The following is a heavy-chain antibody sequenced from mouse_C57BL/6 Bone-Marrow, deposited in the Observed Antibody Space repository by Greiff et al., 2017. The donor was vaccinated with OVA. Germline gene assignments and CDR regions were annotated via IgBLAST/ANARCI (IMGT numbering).Heavy chain of an antibody. J-gene: IGHJ3*01. V-gene: IGHV5-6*01. CDR3: ARHGVLRSAWFAY. CDR1: GFTFSSYG. Sequence: EVQVVESGGDLVKPGGSLKLSCAASGFTFSSYGMSWVRQTPDKRLEWVATISSGGSYTYYPDSVKGRFTISRDNAKNTLYLQMSSLKSEDTAMYYCARHGVLRSAWFAYWGQGTLVTVSA. CDR2: ISSGGSYT. D-gene: IGHD1-1*01.